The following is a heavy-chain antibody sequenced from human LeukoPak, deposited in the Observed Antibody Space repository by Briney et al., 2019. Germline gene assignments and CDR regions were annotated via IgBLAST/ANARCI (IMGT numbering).Heavy chain of an antibody. CDR2: IYHSGST. D-gene: IGHD3-16*01. CDR3: ARHVGKWGWDY. CDR1: GGSGGSISSSKY. V-gene: IGHV4-4*02. J-gene: IGHJ4*02. Sequence: SETLSLTCAVSGGSGGSISSSKYWSWVRQPPGKGLEWIGEIYHSGSTNYNPSLKSRVTISVEKSKNQFSLKLNSVTAADTAVYYCARHVGKWGWDYWGQGTLVTVSS.